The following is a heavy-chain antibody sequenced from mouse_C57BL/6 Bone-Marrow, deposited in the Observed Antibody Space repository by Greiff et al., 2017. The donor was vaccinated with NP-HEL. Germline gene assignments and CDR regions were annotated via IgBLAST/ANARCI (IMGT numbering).Heavy chain of an antibody. Sequence: QVQLQQPGAELVKPGASVKMSCKASGYTFTSYWITWVKQRPGQGLEWIGDIYPGSGSTNYNEKFKSKATLTVDTSSSTAYMQLSSLTSEDSAVYYCARDTRDSNRGYFDYWGQGTTLTVSS. CDR3: ARDTRDSNRGYFDY. D-gene: IGHD2-5*01. CDR2: IYPGSGST. CDR1: GYTFTSYW. J-gene: IGHJ2*01. V-gene: IGHV1-55*01.